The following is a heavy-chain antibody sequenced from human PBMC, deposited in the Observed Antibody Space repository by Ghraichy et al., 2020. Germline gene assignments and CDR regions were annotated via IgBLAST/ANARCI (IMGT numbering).Heavy chain of an antibody. V-gene: IGHV3-74*01. CDR3: ARDIHASLDY. D-gene: IGHD3-16*01. Sequence: GGSLRLSCAASGFTLSFYWMHWVRQAPGKGLVWVARLSTDGSIIAYADSVKGRFTISRDNAKDTLYLLMNSLRAEDTAVYYCARDIHASLDYWGQGSLDTVSS. J-gene: IGHJ4*02. CDR1: GFTLSFYW. CDR2: LSTDGSII.